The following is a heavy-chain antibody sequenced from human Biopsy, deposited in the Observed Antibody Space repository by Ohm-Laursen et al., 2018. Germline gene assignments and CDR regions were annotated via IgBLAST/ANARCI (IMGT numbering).Heavy chain of an antibody. CDR3: TADSGSRSHFRFDY. CDR1: RYTFTNDH. D-gene: IGHD3-10*01. J-gene: IGHJ4*02. Sequence: SCQASRYTFTNDHMHSARQAAGHGLVWMGLFSTSGSDATYAQKFQGRVTMTRDTSTRTAYTALSSLRSEHASVYYFTADSGSRSHFRFDYWGQGALVSVSS. V-gene: IGHV1-46*01. CDR2: FSTSGSDA.